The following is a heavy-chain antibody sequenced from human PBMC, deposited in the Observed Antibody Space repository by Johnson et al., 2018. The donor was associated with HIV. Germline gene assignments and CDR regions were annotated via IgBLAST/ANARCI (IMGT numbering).Heavy chain of an antibody. V-gene: IGHV3-66*01. Sequence: EQLVESGGGLVQPGGSLRLSCAASGFTVSSNYMSWVRQAPGKGLEWVSVIYSGGSTYYADSVKGRFTISRDNSKNTLYLQMNSLRAEDTAVYYCAIDPSGSYAEVTPDARFDIWGQGTMVTVSS. D-gene: IGHD1-26*01. CDR1: GFTVSSNY. J-gene: IGHJ3*02. CDR2: IYSGGST. CDR3: AIDPSGSYAEVTPDARFDI.